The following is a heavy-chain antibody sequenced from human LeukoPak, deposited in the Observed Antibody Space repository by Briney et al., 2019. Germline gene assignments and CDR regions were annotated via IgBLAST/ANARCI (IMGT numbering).Heavy chain of an antibody. CDR1: GGSISSYY. D-gene: IGHD5-18*01. CDR2: IYYSGST. CDR3: ARGASAMDNFDY. Sequence: SETLSLTCTVSGGSISSYYWSWIRQPPGKGLEWIGYIYYSGSTNYNPSLKSRVTISVDTSKNQFSLKLSSVTAVDTAVYYCARGASAMDNFDYWGQGTLVTVSS. J-gene: IGHJ4*02. V-gene: IGHV4-59*01.